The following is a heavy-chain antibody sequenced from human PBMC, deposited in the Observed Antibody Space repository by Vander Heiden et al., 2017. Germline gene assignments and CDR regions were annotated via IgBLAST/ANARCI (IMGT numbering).Heavy chain of an antibody. CDR1: AFTFSSYG. CDR2: IWYDGSNK. D-gene: IGHD2-2*01. J-gene: IGHJ6*02. V-gene: IGHV3-33*01. Sequence: QVQLVESVGGVVQPGRSLRLPCAASAFTFSSYGRHWVRQAPGKGLEWVAVIWYDGSNKYYADSVKGRFTISRDNSKNTLYLQMNSLRAEDTAVYYCARDKGYQLLYYYYYGMDVWGQGTTVTVSS. CDR3: ARDKGYQLLYYYYYGMDV.